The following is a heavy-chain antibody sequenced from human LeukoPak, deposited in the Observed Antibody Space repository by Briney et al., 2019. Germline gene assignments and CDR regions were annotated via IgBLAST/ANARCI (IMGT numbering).Heavy chain of an antibody. V-gene: IGHV3-30-3*01. CDR2: ISLDGNNK. Sequence: PGGSLRLSCAASGFTFSYYAMQWVRQAPGKGLEWVAVISLDGNNKYYADSVKGRFTISRDDSKNTMYLQMNSLRGEDTAVYYCARDGDYPTTYYYYYGMDIWGQGTTVTVSS. CDR1: GFTFSYYA. J-gene: IGHJ6*02. D-gene: IGHD4-11*01. CDR3: ARDGDYPTTYYYYYGMDI.